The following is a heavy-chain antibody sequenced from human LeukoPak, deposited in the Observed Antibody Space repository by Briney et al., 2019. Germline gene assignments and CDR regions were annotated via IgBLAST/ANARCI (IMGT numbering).Heavy chain of an antibody. CDR3: ARVVFWSGYSRDYYYGMDV. CDR1: GDSVSSNSAA. V-gene: IGHV6-1*01. J-gene: IGHJ6*02. Sequence: SQTLSLTCATSGDSVSSNSAAWNWIRQSPSRGLQWLGRTYYRSKWYNDYAVSVKSRITINPDTSRNQFSLQLNSVTPKDTAVYYCARVVFWSGYSRDYYYGMDVWGQGTTVTVSS. CDR2: TYYRSKWYN. D-gene: IGHD3-3*01.